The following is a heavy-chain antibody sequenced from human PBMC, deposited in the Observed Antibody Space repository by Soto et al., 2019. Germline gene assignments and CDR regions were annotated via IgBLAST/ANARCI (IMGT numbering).Heavy chain of an antibody. V-gene: IGHV5-51*01. Sequence: VESLKISCKGSGYIFTTYWICCILQLPGQGLEWMGVMFPGDSDTRYSPSFQGQVTMSADPSTNTAYLEWSSLKAADSAMYYCARVPDSSLGTMDVWGQGTTVTVSS. D-gene: IGHD6-19*01. CDR3: ARVPDSSLGTMDV. J-gene: IGHJ6*02. CDR1: GYIFTTYW. CDR2: MFPGDSDT.